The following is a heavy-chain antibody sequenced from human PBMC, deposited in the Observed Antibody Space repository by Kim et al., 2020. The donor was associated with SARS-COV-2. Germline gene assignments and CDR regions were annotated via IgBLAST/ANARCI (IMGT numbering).Heavy chain of an antibody. CDR2: ASPFNGRS. CDR1: GYTFKDYY. CDR3: ARAQVLSLGHSPDL. V-gene: IGHV1-2*06. J-gene: IGHJ5*02. Sequence: ASVKVSCKASGYTFKDYYIHWVRQAPGQGLQWLGRASPFNGRSVFAQDFQGRLTMTSDTSINTAFMDLRSLTPGDTAVYFCARAQVLSLGHSPDLWGQGTLVTVSS.